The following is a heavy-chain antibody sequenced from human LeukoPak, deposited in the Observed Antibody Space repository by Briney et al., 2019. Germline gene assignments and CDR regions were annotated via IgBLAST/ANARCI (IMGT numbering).Heavy chain of an antibody. CDR1: GGSFSGYY. Sequence: SETLSLTCAVYGGSFSGYYWSWIRQPPGKGLEWIGEVNHSGSTNYNPSPKSRVTISVDTSKNQFSLKLSSVTAADTAVYYCARVVYSSSGYSKSYYYYYYYYMDVWGKGTTVTVSS. V-gene: IGHV4-34*01. J-gene: IGHJ6*03. D-gene: IGHD3-22*01. CDR2: VNHSGST. CDR3: ARVVYSSSGYSKSYYYYYYYYMDV.